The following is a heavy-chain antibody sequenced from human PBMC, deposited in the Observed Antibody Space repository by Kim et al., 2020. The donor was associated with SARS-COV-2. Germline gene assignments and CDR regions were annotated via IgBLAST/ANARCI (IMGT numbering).Heavy chain of an antibody. Sequence: SETLSLTCTVSGGSISSSSYYWGWIRQPPGKGLEWIGSIYYSGSTYYNPSLKSRVTISVDTSKNQFSLKLSSVTAADTAVYYCARPVDADYYDSSGYPFHAFDIWGQGTMVTVSS. D-gene: IGHD3-22*01. CDR3: ARPVDADYYDSSGYPFHAFDI. V-gene: IGHV4-39*01. J-gene: IGHJ3*02. CDR2: IYYSGST. CDR1: GGSISSSSYY.